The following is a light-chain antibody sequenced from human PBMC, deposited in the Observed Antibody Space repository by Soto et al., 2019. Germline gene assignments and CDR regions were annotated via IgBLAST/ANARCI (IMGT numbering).Light chain of an antibody. J-gene: IGLJ2*01. Sequence: QSVLTQPPSASGTPGQRGTISCSGSSSNIGSNTVNWYQQLPGTAPKLLIYSNNQRPSGVPGRFSGSKSGTSASLAISGLQSEDEADYYCAACDDSLNGPVFGGGTQRTVL. CDR3: AACDDSLNGPV. CDR2: SNN. V-gene: IGLV1-44*01. CDR1: SSNIGSNT.